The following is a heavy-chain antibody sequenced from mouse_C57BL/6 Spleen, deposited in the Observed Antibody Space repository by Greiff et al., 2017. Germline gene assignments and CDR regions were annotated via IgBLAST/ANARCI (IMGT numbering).Heavy chain of an antibody. CDR2: INPSNGGT. J-gene: IGHJ3*01. D-gene: IGHD2-3*01. Sequence: QVQLQQPGTELVKPGASVKLSCKASGYTFTSYWMHWVKQRPGQGLEWIGNINPSNGGTNYNEKFKSKATLPVDKSTSTAYMQLSSLTSEDSAVYYCARPIYDGDYGFGFAYWGQGTLVTVSA. V-gene: IGHV1-53*01. CDR3: ARPIYDGDYGFGFAY. CDR1: GYTFTSYW.